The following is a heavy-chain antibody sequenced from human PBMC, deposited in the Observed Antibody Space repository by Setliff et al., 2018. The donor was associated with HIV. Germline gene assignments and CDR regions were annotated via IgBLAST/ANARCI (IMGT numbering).Heavy chain of an antibody. D-gene: IGHD5-18*01. V-gene: IGHV4-59*08. CDR2: GHHSGTF. CDR1: DGPINNYW. J-gene: IGHJ4*02. Sequence: PSETLSLTCTVSDGPINNYWWNWIRQSPGKGLEWIGFGHHSGTFSYNPSLNSRFTISIDTSKNQFSLKATSVTAEDTAVYYCARGQGRFSFGAQLGYYFDYWGQGTLVTVSS. CDR3: ARGQGRFSFGAQLGYYFDY.